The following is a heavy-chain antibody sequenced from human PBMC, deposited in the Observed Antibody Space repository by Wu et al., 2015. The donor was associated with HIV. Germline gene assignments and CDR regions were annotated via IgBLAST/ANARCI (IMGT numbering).Heavy chain of an antibody. CDR1: GDTFSSYA. Sequence: QVQLVQSGAEVKKPGSSVKVSCKASGDTFSSYAISWVRQAPGQGLEWIGWISTYKGNTNSARMVQDRLTLTTDTSTSTAFMDLSGLRSDDTAVYYCVRDPYGGSYYGAFDIWGQGTMVTVSS. J-gene: IGHJ3*02. D-gene: IGHD3-16*01. V-gene: IGHV1-18*01. CDR3: VRDPYGGSYYGAFDI. CDR2: ISTYKGNT.